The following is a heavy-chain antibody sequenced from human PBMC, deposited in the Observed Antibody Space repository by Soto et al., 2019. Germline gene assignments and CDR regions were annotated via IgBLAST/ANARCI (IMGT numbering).Heavy chain of an antibody. V-gene: IGHV1-18*01. CDR2: VSGYTGNT. CDR3: ARFGSAPYYYYGVDV. Sequence: QVQLVQSETEVKKPGASVKVSCKASGYIFTNYDITWVRQAPGQGLEWMGWVSGYTGNTKYAQKFQDRVTMTTDTSTRKVYMELRSLRSDDTAVYYCARFGSAPYYYYGVDVWGQGTTVFVSS. J-gene: IGHJ6*02. D-gene: IGHD3-10*01. CDR1: GYIFTNYD.